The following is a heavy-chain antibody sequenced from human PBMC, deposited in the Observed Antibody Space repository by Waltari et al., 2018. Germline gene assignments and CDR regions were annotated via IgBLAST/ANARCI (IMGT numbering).Heavy chain of an antibody. V-gene: IGHV3-7*01. J-gene: IGHJ4*02. CDR3: ARGRATNDY. CDR2: IKQDGSEK. Sequence: EVQLVESGGGLVQPGGSLRLSCAASGFTFSNYLMTWVRQAPGKGLEWVANIKQDGSEKYYVDSVKGRFTISRDNAKNSLYRQMNSLRAEDTAVYYCARGRATNDYWGQGTLVTVSS. CDR1: GFTFSNYL.